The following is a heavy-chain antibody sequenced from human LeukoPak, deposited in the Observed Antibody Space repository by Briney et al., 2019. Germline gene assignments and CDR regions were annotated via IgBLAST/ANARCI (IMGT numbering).Heavy chain of an antibody. J-gene: IGHJ1*01. CDR3: ARGYSSWYQYFQH. CDR2: INHSGNT. Sequence: PSETLSLTCAVYGGSFSGYYWSWIRQPPGKGLEWIGEINHSGNTNYNPSLKSRVTISVDTSKNQFSLKLSSVTAADTAVYYCARGYSSWYQYFQHWGQGTLVTVSS. V-gene: IGHV4-34*01. CDR1: GGSFSGYY. D-gene: IGHD6-13*01.